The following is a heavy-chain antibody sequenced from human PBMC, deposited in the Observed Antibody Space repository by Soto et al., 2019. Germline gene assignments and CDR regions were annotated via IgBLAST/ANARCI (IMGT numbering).Heavy chain of an antibody. CDR3: AHCRGGVASF. J-gene: IGHJ4*02. CDR1: GFSLSTRDVG. V-gene: IGHV2-5*02. D-gene: IGHD2-2*01. Sequence: QITLNESGPTLVKPTQTLTLTCTFSGFSLSTRDVGVGWIRQPPGEALEWLGVVYWDDSKTYSPSLESRLTIPKDTSKNQVVLRMTKMDPADTATYYCAHCRGGVASFWGQGTLVTVSS. CDR2: VYWDDSK.